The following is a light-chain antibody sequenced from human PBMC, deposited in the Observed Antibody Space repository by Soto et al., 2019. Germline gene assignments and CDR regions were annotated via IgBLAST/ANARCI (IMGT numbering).Light chain of an antibody. CDR1: QDISNR. CDR3: QQYVNLVT. J-gene: IGKJ4*01. CDR2: DAS. Sequence: DIQMTQSPSSLSASVGDRVTITCQASQDISNRLNWYQQKPGKAPKLLINDASNLEAGVPSRFSGSGSGTDFTFTFSSLQPEDIATYYCQQYVNLVTFGGGTKLELK. V-gene: IGKV1-33*01.